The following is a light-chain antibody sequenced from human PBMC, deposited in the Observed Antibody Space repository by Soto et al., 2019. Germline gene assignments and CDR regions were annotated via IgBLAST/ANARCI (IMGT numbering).Light chain of an antibody. Sequence: AIQMTQSPSSLSASVGDRVTVTCRASQGIRNDLDWYQQKPGKAPKLLIYAASNLHSGVPARFSGSGSGTDFTLTISSLQPEDFATYYCLQKYFYPFTFGPGTKVDIK. J-gene: IGKJ3*01. V-gene: IGKV1-6*01. CDR3: LQKYFYPFT. CDR1: QGIRND. CDR2: AAS.